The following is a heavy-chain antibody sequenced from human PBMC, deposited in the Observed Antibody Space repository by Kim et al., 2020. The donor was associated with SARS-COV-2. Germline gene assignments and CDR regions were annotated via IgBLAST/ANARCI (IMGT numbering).Heavy chain of an antibody. D-gene: IGHD3-10*01. J-gene: IGHJ4*02. Sequence: TGSADSAKGRFTISRDNAKNTLYLQMNSLRLEDTAVYYCTRGFGSETNYWGQGSLVIVST. CDR2: T. CDR3: TRGFGSETNY. V-gene: IGHV3-74*01.